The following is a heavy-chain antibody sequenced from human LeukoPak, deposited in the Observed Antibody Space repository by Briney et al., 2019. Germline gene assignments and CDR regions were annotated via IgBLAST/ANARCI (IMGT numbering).Heavy chain of an antibody. Sequence: ASVKVSCKASGYTFTSYYMHWVRQAPGQGLEWMGIINPSGGSTSYAQKFQGRVTMTSDTSTTTVNMELSSLRSEDSAVYYCARGSGAKGRGHNYDAFDIWGQGTMVTVSS. V-gene: IGHV1-46*01. J-gene: IGHJ3*02. D-gene: IGHD5-18*01. CDR2: INPSGGST. CDR3: ARGSGAKGRGHNYDAFDI. CDR1: GYTFTSYY.